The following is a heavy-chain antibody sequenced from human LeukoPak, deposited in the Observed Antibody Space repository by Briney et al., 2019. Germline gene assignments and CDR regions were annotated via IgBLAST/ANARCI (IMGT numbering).Heavy chain of an antibody. CDR2: ISDSGGDT. CDR1: RFTFNNYA. Sequence: GGSLRLSCAVSRFTFNNYAMSWVRQAPAKGLEWVSAISDSGGDTYYADSVKGRFTISRDNFKNTLYLQMNSLRAEDTATYYCAKRIQYSSSSAYFDYWGQGTLVTVSS. CDR3: AKRIQYSSSSAYFDY. D-gene: IGHD6-6*01. V-gene: IGHV3-23*01. J-gene: IGHJ4*02.